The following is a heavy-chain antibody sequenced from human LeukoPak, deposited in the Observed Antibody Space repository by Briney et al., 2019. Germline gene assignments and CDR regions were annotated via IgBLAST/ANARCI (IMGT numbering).Heavy chain of an antibody. CDR1: VFRLGDFE. D-gene: IGHD2-2*01. J-gene: IGHJ3*02. CDR2: SSSSGANI. V-gene: IGHV3-48*03. CDR3: ARVDPSSFAFDI. Sequence: GGSLRLSCAVSVFRLGDFEMNWVRQAPAKGLEWVSYSSSSGANIYYADSVKGRFTISRDNSKNTLYLQMNSLRAEDTAVYYCARVDPSSFAFDIWGQGTMVTVSS.